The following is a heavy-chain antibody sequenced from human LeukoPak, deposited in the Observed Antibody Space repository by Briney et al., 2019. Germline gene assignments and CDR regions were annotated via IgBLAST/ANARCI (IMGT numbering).Heavy chain of an antibody. CDR2: ISHTGST. CDR1: GYSISNGYN. CDR3: ARTYINFSNYFDP. J-gene: IGHJ5*02. V-gene: IGHV4-38-2*02. Sequence: SETLSPTCTVSGYSISNGYNWGWVRQPPGKGLECIGSISHTGSTYYNPSLESRVTISLDTSNNQFSLELSSVTAADTAVYYCARTYINFSNYFDPWGQGSLVTVSS. D-gene: IGHD4-11*01.